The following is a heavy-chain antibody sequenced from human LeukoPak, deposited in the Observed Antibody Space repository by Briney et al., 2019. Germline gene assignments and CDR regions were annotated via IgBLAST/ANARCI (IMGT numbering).Heavy chain of an antibody. Sequence: RASVKVSCKASGYTFTSYAMNWVRQAPGQGLEWMGWINTNTGNPTYAQGFTGRFVFSLDTSVSTAYLQISSLKAEDTAVYYCARDYPPPHPPKKYGSGIKLGAFDIWGQGTMVTVSS. V-gene: IGHV7-4-1*02. CDR1: GYTFTSYA. J-gene: IGHJ3*02. CDR3: ARDYPPPHPPKKYGSGIKLGAFDI. CDR2: INTNTGNP. D-gene: IGHD3-10*01.